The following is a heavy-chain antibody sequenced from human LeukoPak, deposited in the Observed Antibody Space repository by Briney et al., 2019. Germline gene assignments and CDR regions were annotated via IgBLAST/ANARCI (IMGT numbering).Heavy chain of an antibody. D-gene: IGHD2-21*02. CDR2: INPNSGGT. Sequence: GASVKVSCKASGYTFTGYYMHWVRQAPGQGLEWMGWINPNSGGTNYAQKFQGRVTMTRDTSISTAYMELSRLRSDDTAVYYCARASGHIVVVTAIPEKEAFDIWGQGTMVTVSS. CDR3: ARASGHIVVVTAIPEKEAFDI. J-gene: IGHJ3*02. CDR1: GYTFTGYY. V-gene: IGHV1-2*02.